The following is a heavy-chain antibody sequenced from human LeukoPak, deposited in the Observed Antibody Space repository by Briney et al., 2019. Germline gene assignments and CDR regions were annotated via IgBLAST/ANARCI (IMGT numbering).Heavy chain of an antibody. V-gene: IGHV3-23*01. CDR1: GFTFSSYA. CDR2: ISGSGGST. CDR3: AKDRGYCSSTSCSLNWFDP. J-gene: IGHJ5*02. Sequence: GGSLRLSCAASGFTFSSYAMSWLRQAPGKGLEWVSAISGSGGSTYYADSVKGRFTISRDNSKNTLYLQMNSLRAEDTAVYYCAKDRGYCSSTSCSLNWFDPWGQGTLVTVSS. D-gene: IGHD2-2*01.